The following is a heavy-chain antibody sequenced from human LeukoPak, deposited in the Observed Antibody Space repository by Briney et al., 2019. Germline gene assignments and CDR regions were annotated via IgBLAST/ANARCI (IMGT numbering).Heavy chain of an antibody. D-gene: IGHD2-15*01. CDR3: ARGGWSHGY. CDR2: IHYTGST. V-gene: IGHV4-59*01. Sequence: SETLSLTCTVSGGSINSYYWSWVRQPPGKRMEWIGYIHYTGSTNYNPSLESRVTISVDTSKNQISLNVNSLTAADTAVYHCARGGWSHGYWGQGILVTVSS. CDR1: GGSINSYY. J-gene: IGHJ4*02.